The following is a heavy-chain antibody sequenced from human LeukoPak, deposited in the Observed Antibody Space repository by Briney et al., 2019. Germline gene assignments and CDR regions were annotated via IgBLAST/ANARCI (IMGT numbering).Heavy chain of an antibody. V-gene: IGHV1-46*01. D-gene: IGHD3-22*01. CDR3: ASLYYYDSSGYISGAFDI. Sequence: ASVKVSCKASGYTFGTHWMHWVRQAPGQGLEWMGIINPSGGSTSYAQKFQGRVTMTRDMSTSTVYMELSSLRSEDTAVYYCASLYYYDSSGYISGAFDIWGQGTMVTVSS. CDR1: GYTFGTHW. J-gene: IGHJ3*02. CDR2: INPSGGST.